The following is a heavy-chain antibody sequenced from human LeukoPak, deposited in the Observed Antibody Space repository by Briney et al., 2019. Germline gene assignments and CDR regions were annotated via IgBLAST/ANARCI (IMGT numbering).Heavy chain of an antibody. CDR2: IIPIFGTA. CDR1: GGTFSSYA. Sequence: SVKVSCKASGGTFSSYAISWVRQAPGQGLEWMGGIIPIFGTANYAQKFQGRVTITTDESTSTAYMELSSLRSEDTAVYYCARSRRDGYNLHAFDIWGQGTMVTVSS. D-gene: IGHD5-24*01. V-gene: IGHV1-69*05. J-gene: IGHJ3*02. CDR3: ARSRRDGYNLHAFDI.